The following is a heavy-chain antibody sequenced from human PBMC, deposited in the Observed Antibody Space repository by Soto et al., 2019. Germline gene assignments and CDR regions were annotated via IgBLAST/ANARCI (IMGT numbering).Heavy chain of an antibody. CDR2: IGNTIDTI. Sequence: GGSLRLSCAASGFAFSGHTMNWVRQAPGKGLEWVSYIGNTIDTIYYADSVKGRFIISRDDARNSLFLQMSSLRDDGTAVYYCARESEDLTSNFDYWGQGTLVTVSS. CDR3: ARESEDLTSNFDY. J-gene: IGHJ4*02. V-gene: IGHV3-48*02. CDR1: GFAFSGHT.